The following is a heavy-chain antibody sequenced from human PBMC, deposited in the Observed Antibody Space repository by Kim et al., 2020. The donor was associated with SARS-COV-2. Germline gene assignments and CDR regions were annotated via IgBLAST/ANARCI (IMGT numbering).Heavy chain of an antibody. D-gene: IGHD5-18*01. V-gene: IGHV3-11*06. CDR3: ARGGRDTAWPWFDP. Sequence: ADSGKGRFTISRDNAKNSLYLQMNSLRAEDTAVYYCARGGRDTAWPWFDPWGQGTLVTVSS. J-gene: IGHJ5*02.